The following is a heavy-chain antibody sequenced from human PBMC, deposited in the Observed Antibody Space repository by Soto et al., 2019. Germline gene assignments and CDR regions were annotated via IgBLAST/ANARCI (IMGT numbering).Heavy chain of an antibody. D-gene: IGHD1-1*01. V-gene: IGHV1-69*05. CDR3: ARGTLLHRYYYYYYMDV. CDR2: IIPIFGTA. J-gene: IGHJ6*03. Sequence: SVKVSCKASGGTFSSYAISWVRQAPGQGLEWMGGIIPIFGTANYAQKFQGRVTISKDTSKSQVVLTMTNMDPVDTATYYCARGTLLHRYYYYYYMDVWGKGTTVTVSS. CDR1: GGTFSSYA.